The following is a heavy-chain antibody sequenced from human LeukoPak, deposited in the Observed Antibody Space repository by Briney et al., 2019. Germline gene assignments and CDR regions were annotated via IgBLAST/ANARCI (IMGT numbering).Heavy chain of an antibody. Sequence: SETLSLTCTVSGGSINSSSYYWGWIRQPPGQGLEWIGSIYDSGNTYYNAPLKGRVTIAVDTSKNQFSLKMTSVTAADTAVYYCARHISRDWWSQRGYGAFDIWGQGTMVTVSS. D-gene: IGHD2-8*02. CDR2: IYDSGNT. V-gene: IGHV4-39*01. CDR3: ARHISRDWWSQRGYGAFDI. CDR1: GGSINSSSYY. J-gene: IGHJ3*02.